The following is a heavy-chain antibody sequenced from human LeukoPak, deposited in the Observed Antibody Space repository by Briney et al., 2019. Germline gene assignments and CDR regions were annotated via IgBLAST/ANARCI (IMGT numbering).Heavy chain of an antibody. V-gene: IGHV1-69*02. D-gene: IGHD3-16*02. Sequence: SVKVSCKAPGDTFSSYTISWVRQAPGQGLEWMGRLIPILGIANYAQKFQGRVTITADKSTSTAYMELSSLRSEDTAVYYCARSGVWGSYRSRPFDYWGQGTLVTVSS. J-gene: IGHJ4*02. CDR1: GDTFSSYT. CDR2: LIPILGIA. CDR3: ARSGVWGSYRSRPFDY.